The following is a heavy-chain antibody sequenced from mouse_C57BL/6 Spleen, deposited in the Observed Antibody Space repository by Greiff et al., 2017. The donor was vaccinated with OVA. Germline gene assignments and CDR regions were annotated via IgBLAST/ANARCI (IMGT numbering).Heavy chain of an antibody. CDR3: ARGVDYYGSSPYAMDY. CDR1: GYTFTSYW. Sequence: QVQLQQPGAELVKPGASVKMSCKASGYTFTSYWITWVKQRPGQGLEWIGDIYPGSGSTNYNEKFKSKATLTVDTSSSTAYMQLSSLTSEDSAVYYCARGVDYYGSSPYAMDYWGQGTSVTVSS. V-gene: IGHV1-55*01. J-gene: IGHJ4*01. D-gene: IGHD1-1*01. CDR2: IYPGSGST.